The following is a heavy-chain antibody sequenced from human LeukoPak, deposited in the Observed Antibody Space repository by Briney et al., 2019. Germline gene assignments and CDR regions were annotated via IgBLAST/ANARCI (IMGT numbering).Heavy chain of an antibody. D-gene: IGHD5-18*01. CDR2: ISSSSSTI. J-gene: IGHJ4*02. CDR3: ARADSAIASTLKE. CDR1: GFTFSTYS. V-gene: IGHV3-48*02. Sequence: PGGSLRLSCVASGFTFSTYSMNWVRQAPGKGLEWVSYISSSSSTIYYADSVKGRFTISRDNAKNSLYLQMNSLRDEDTAVYYCARADSAIASTLKEWGQGTLVTVSS.